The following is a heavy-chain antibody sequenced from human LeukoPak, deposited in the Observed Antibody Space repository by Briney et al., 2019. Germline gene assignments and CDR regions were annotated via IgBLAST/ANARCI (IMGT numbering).Heavy chain of an antibody. D-gene: IGHD1-26*01. CDR3: AKDSWGGSYHDIHFDY. CDR2: IIPIFGTA. CDR1: GGTFSSYA. V-gene: IGHV1-69*13. J-gene: IGHJ4*02. Sequence: SVKVSCKASGGTFSSYAISWVRQAPGQGLEWMGGIIPIFGTANYAQKFQGRVTITADESTSTAYMELSSLRSEDTAVYYCAKDSWGGSYHDIHFDYWGQGTLVTVSS.